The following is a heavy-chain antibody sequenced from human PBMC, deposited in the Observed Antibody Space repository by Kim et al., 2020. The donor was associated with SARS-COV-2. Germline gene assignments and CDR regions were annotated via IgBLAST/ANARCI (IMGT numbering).Heavy chain of an antibody. CDR3: AKMLCGGDCPFDY. CDR1: GYRFTSDW. CDR2: IYPGDSDT. Sequence: GESLKISCKGSGYRFTSDWIGWVRQMPGKGLEWMGIIYPGDSDTRYSPSFQGQVTISADKSISTAYLQWSSLKASDTAMYYCAKMLCGGDCPFDYWGQGTLVTVSS. V-gene: IGHV5-51*01. J-gene: IGHJ4*02. D-gene: IGHD2-21*02.